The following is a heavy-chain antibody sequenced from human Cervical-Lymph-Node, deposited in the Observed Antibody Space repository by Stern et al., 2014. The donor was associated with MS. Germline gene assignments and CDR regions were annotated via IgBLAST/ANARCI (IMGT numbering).Heavy chain of an antibody. CDR2: IWHDGSNK. D-gene: IGHD6-13*01. J-gene: IGHJ6*02. Sequence: VQLVESGGGVVQPGRSLRLSCAASGFTFSSYGMLWVRQAPGQGLEWVAVIWHDGSNKYYADCVKGRFTIARDNSKNSLYLQMNSLRAEDTAVYYCARSSSPSPYYYYCMDVWGQGTTVTVSS. CDR1: GFTFSSYG. V-gene: IGHV3-33*01. CDR3: ARSSSPSPYYYYCMDV.